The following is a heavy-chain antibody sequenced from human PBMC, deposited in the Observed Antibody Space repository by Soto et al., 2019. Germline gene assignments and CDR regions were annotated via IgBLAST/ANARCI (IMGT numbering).Heavy chain of an antibody. V-gene: IGHV1-69*12. CDR1: GGTFSSYA. D-gene: IGHD3-22*01. CDR3: ARDPYYSSGYYSYY. Sequence: QVQLVQSGAEVKKPGSSVKVSCKASGGTFSSYAISWVRQAPGQGLEWMGGIIPIFATANYAQKFHGRVTITADESLSTAYMELGSLRSEDTAVYYGARDPYYSSGYYSYYWGQGTLVTVSS. J-gene: IGHJ4*02. CDR2: IIPIFATA.